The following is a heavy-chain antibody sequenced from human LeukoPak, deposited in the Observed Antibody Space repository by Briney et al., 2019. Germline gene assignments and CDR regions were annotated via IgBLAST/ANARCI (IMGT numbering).Heavy chain of an antibody. D-gene: IGHD6-19*01. J-gene: IGHJ6*02. V-gene: IGHV4-59*01. CDR1: GGSISSNY. CDR3: ARDPGGRTVAGTNYYYGMDV. Sequence: SETLSLTCTVSGGSISSNYWSWIRQPPGKGLEWIGYIYYSGSTNYNPSLKSRVTISVGTSKNQFSLKLSSVTAADTAVYYCARDPGGRTVAGTNYYYGMDVWGQGTTVTVSS. CDR2: IYYSGST.